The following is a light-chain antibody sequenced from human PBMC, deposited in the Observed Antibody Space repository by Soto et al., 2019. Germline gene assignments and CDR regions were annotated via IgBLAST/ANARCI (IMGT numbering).Light chain of an antibody. CDR2: WAS. CDR3: QQYYITPET. V-gene: IGKV4-1*01. J-gene: IGKJ1*01. CDR1: QSVLYRSINKNF. Sequence: DIVMTQSPDSLAVSLGERATINCKSSQSVLYRSINKNFLAWYQQKPGQPPKLLIYWASTRESGVPDRFSGSGSGTDFTLTISSLQAEDVAVYYCQQYYITPETFGQGTKVEIE.